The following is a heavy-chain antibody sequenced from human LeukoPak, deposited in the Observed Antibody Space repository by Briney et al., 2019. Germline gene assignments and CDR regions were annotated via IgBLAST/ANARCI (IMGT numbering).Heavy chain of an antibody. D-gene: IGHD2-15*01. CDR1: GGSISSYY. CDR3: ARDIGNHFGSLDHYYYDY. CDR2: IYNNEST. V-gene: IGHV4-4*07. Sequence: SETLSLTCTVSGGSISSYYWSWIRQPAGKGLEWIGRIYNNESTWSNPSLKSRVSMSIDTSKNQFSLKLSSVTAADAAVYYCARDIGNHFGSLDHYYYDYWGPGTLVTVSS. J-gene: IGHJ4*02.